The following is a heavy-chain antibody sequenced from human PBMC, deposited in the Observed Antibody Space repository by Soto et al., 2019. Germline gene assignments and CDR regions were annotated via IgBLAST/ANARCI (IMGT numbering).Heavy chain of an antibody. J-gene: IGHJ4*02. CDR2: IYYSGST. CDR3: ARHPNYYDSSGYSKPNPSYFDY. D-gene: IGHD3-22*01. V-gene: IGHV4-39*01. Sequence: AETLSLTCTVSGGSISSSSYYWGWIRQPPGKGLEWIGSIYYSGSTYYNPSLKSRVTISVDTSKNQFSLKLSSVTAADTAVYYWARHPNYYDSSGYSKPNPSYFDYWGQGTLVTVSS. CDR1: GGSISSSSYY.